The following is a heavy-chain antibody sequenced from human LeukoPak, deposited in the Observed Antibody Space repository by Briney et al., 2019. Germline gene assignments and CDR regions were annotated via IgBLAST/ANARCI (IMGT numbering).Heavy chain of an antibody. V-gene: IGHV3-53*05. CDR1: GFTVSSDY. J-gene: IGHJ5*02. CDR3: ARNWFDP. CDR2: IYSGGST. Sequence: GGSLRLSCAASGFTVSSDYMSWVRQAPGKGLEWVSVIYSGGSTYYTDSVKGRFIIYRDKSKNTVYLQMNSLRFEDTAMYYCARNWFDPWGQGTLVTVSS.